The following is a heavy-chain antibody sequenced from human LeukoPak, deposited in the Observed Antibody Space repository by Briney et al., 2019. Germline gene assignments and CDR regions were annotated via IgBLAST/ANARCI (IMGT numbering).Heavy chain of an antibody. J-gene: IGHJ4*02. CDR1: GFTFSSYE. Sequence: PGGSLRLSCAASGFTFSSYEMNWVRQAPGKGLEWVSYISSSGSTIYYADPVKGRFTISRDNAKNSLYLQMNSLRAEDTAVYYCAIWRYYFDYWGQGTLVTVSS. V-gene: IGHV3-48*03. CDR2: ISSSGSTI. CDR3: AIWRYYFDY.